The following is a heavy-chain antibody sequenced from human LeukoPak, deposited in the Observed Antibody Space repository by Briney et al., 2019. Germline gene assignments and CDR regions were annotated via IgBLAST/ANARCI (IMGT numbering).Heavy chain of an antibody. D-gene: IGHD1-26*01. CDR3: ARIVGASDY. J-gene: IGHJ4*02. CDR1: DGSISSNNYF. V-gene: IGHV4-39*01. CDR2: IYYSGST. Sequence: PSETLSLTCTVSDGSISSNNYFWGWIRQPPGKGLEWIGSIYYSGSTYYNPSLKSRVTISVDTSKNQFSLKLSSVTAADTAVYYCARIVGASDYWGQGTLVTVSS.